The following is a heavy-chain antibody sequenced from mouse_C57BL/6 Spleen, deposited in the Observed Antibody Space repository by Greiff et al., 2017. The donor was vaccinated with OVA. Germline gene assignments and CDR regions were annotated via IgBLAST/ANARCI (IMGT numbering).Heavy chain of an antibody. CDR3: AKSTTVVAKSFYFDY. D-gene: IGHD1-1*01. Sequence: VQLQQSGPELVKPGASVKISCKASGYSFTDYNMNWVKQSNGKSLEWIGVINPNYGTTSSNQKFKSKATLTVDQSSSTAYMQLNSLTSEDSAVYYGAKSTTVVAKSFYFDYWGQGTTLTVSS. V-gene: IGHV1-39*01. J-gene: IGHJ2*01. CDR2: INPNYGTT. CDR1: GYSFTDYN.